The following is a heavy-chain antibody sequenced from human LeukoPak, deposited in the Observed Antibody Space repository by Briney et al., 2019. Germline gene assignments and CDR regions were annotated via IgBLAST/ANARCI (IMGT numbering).Heavy chain of an antibody. Sequence: SETLFLTCTVSGGSISSYYWNWVRQPPGKGLEWIGNIYYSGSTNYNPSLKSRVTISLDTSKFQFSLRLNSVTAADTAVYYCARADPNASGYFYRFNWFDPWGQGTLVTVSS. V-gene: IGHV4-59*01. CDR3: ARADPNASGYFYRFNWFDP. D-gene: IGHD3-10*01. CDR1: GGSISSYY. CDR2: IYYSGST. J-gene: IGHJ5*02.